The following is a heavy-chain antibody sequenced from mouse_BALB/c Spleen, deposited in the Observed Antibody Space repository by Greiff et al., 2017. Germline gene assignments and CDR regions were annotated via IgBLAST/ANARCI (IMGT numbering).Heavy chain of an antibody. CDR1: GFTFSSFG. Sequence: EVQRVESGGGLVQPGGSRKLSCAASGFTFSSFGMHWVRQAPEKGLEWVAYISSGSSTIYYADTVKGRFTISRDNPKNTLFLQMTSLRSEDTAMYYCARPTMITDWYFDVWGAGTTVTVSS. V-gene: IGHV5-17*02. CDR2: ISSGSSTI. J-gene: IGHJ1*01. CDR3: ARPTMITDWYFDV. D-gene: IGHD2-4*01.